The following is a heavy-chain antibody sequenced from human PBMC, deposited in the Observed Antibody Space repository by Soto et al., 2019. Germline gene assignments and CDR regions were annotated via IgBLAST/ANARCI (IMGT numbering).Heavy chain of an antibody. CDR1: GYTFTSYA. CDR2: INAGNGNT. CDR3: ARGGGYCSSTSCYFETWFDP. V-gene: IGHV1-3*01. Sequence: ASVKVSCKASGYTFTSYAMHWVRQAPGQRLEWMGWINAGNGNTKYSQKFQGRVTMTRDTSISTAYMELSRLRSDDTAVYYCARGGGYCSSTSCYFETWFDPWGQGTLVTVSS. D-gene: IGHD2-2*01. J-gene: IGHJ5*02.